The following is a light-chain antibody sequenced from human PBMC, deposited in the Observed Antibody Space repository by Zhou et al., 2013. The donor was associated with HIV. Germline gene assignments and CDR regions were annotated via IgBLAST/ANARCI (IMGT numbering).Light chain of an antibody. Sequence: AIRITQSPSSLSASTGGRVTITCRASQGISSYLAWYQQKPGKAPKLLIYAASTLQSGVPSRFSGSGSGTDFTLTISCLQSEDFATYYCQQYYSYPWTFGQGTKAEIK. CDR2: AAS. V-gene: IGKV1-8*01. CDR3: QQYYSYPWT. CDR1: QGISSY. J-gene: IGKJ1*01.